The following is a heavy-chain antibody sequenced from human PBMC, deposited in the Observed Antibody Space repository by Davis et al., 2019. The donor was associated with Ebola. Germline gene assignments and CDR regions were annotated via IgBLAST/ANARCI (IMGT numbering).Heavy chain of an antibody. CDR1: GYTFTSYG. Sequence: AASVKVSCKASGYTFTSYGISWVRQAPGQRLEWMGWINAGNGNTKYSQKFQGRVTITRDTSASTAYMELSSLRSEDTAVYYCARAIYSGYGAQGDYYYYGMDVWGQGTTVTVSS. J-gene: IGHJ6*02. CDR2: INAGNGNT. V-gene: IGHV1-3*01. CDR3: ARAIYSGYGAQGDYYYYGMDV. D-gene: IGHD5-12*01.